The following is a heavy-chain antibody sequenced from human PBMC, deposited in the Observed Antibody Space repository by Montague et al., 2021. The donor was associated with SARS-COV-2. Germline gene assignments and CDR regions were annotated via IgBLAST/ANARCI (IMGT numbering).Heavy chain of an antibody. Sequence: SETLSLTCAIYGGSFSGYFWSWIRQSPGKGLEWIGEISYTGHTRYYPSLQSRVSISGDSSENQFSLTLTSVTAADTAVYYCARSHYSVSWCPDWGQGTLVTVSS. V-gene: IGHV4-34*01. J-gene: IGHJ4*02. CDR1: GGSFSGYF. CDR3: ARSHYSVSWCPD. CDR2: ISYTGHT. D-gene: IGHD5/OR15-5a*01.